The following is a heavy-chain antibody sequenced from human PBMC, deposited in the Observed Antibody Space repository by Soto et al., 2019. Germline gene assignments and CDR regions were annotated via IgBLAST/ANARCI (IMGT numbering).Heavy chain of an antibody. J-gene: IGHJ5*02. CDR2: ISDTSSTI. CDR1: GVALCSYN. Sequence: GGSLRLCCAASGVALCSYNMDWVRQAPGKGLEWVAFISDTSSTITYADSVRGRFTISRDNAKNSLYLQMNTLTAEDSAVYYCARGLGYNWFGPWGQGTLVTVSS. CDR3: ARGLGYNWFGP. V-gene: IGHV3-48*01. D-gene: IGHD7-27*01.